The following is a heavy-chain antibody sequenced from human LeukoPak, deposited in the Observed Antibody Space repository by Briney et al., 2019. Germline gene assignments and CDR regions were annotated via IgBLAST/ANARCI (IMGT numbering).Heavy chain of an antibody. CDR3: GYTNNFYH. V-gene: IGHV3-7*01. Sequence: PGGSLRLSCVASGLSISGQWTNWVRQAPGQGLEWVANIKHDGSEEYYVDSVKGRFTVSRVDGRNSVSLQMNSVRAEDTAVYYCGYTNNFYHWGQGTLVVVSS. D-gene: IGHD3-16*02. CDR2: IKHDGSEE. CDR1: GLSISGQW. J-gene: IGHJ4*02.